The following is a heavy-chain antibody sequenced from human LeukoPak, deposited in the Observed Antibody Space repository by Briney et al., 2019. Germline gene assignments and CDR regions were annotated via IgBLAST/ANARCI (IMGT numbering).Heavy chain of an antibody. D-gene: IGHD6-19*01. J-gene: IGHJ4*02. CDR3: ARPSGWPARPWEYYFDY. CDR2: IYPGDSDT. CDR1: GYIFTSYW. Sequence: ASVNVSCMASGYIFTSYWIGWVRQMPGKGLEWMGIIYPGDSDTRYSPSFQGQVTISADKSISTAYLQWSSLKASDTAMYYCARPSGWPARPWEYYFDYWGQGTLVTVSS. V-gene: IGHV5-51*01.